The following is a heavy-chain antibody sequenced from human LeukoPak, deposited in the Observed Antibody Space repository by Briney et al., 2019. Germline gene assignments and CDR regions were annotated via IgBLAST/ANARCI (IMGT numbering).Heavy chain of an antibody. D-gene: IGHD5-18*01. V-gene: IGHV4-38-2*02. CDR2: IYHSGST. CDR1: GGSISSGYY. Sequence: PSQTLSLTCTVSGGSISSGYYWGWIRQPPGKGLEWIGSIYHSGSTYYNPSLKSRVTISVDTSKNQFSLKLSSVTAADTAVYYCASLRGYSYGYHSDYWGQGTLVTVSS. J-gene: IGHJ4*02. CDR3: ASLRGYSYGYHSDY.